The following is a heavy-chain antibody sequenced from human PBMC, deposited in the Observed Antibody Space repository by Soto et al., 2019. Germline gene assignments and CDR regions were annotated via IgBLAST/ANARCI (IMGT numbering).Heavy chain of an antibody. V-gene: IGHV4-59*01. J-gene: IGHJ4*02. CDR2: IYYSGST. CDR3: AREGRRVGATDFDY. D-gene: IGHD1-26*01. CDR1: GASISSYY. Sequence: QVQLQESGPGLVKPSETLSLTCTVSGASISSYYWSWIRQPPGKGLEWLGYIYYSGSTNYNPSLKSRVTISVDTAKNQFALKLSSVTAADTAVYYCAREGRRVGATDFDYWGQGTLVTVSS.